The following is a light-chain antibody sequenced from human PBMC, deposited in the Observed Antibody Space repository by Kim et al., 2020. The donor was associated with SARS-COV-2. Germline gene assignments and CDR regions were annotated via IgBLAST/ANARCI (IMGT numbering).Light chain of an antibody. V-gene: IGKV1-39*01. Sequence: DIQMTQSPSSLSASVGDRVTITCRSSQSISSYLNWYQQKPGKAPKLLIYAASSLQSGVPSRFSGSGSGTDFTLTISSLQPEDFATYYCQLSYRTPRTFGQGTKVDIK. CDR3: QLSYRTPRT. CDR2: AAS. J-gene: IGKJ1*01. CDR1: QSISSY.